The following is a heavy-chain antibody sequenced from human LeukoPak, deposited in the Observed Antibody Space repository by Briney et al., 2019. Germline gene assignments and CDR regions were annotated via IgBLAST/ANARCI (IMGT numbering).Heavy chain of an antibody. Sequence: GASVKVSCKASGGTFSSYAISWVRQAPGQGLEWMGGIIPIFGTANYAQKFQGRVTITADESTSTVYMELSSLRSEDTAVYYCAREVSSSRDAFDIWGQGTMVTVSS. CDR2: IIPIFGTA. V-gene: IGHV1-69*13. CDR1: GGTFSSYA. J-gene: IGHJ3*02. CDR3: AREVSSSRDAFDI. D-gene: IGHD6-13*01.